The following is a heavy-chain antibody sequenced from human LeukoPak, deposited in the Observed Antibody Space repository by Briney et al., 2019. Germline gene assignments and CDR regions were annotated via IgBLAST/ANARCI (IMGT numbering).Heavy chain of an antibody. Sequence: GGSLLLCCSACGFTFSNYDMGGVRPAPGEGLEGGCSITASGFTNYADSARGRFTISRDNAKNTLYLQMNSLRAEDTALYYCGKYLQPSGYPYALDMWGQGTMVTVSS. CDR1: GFTFSNYD. CDR3: GKYLQPSGYPYALDM. D-gene: IGHD5-12*01. V-gene: IGHV3-23*01. J-gene: IGHJ3*02. CDR2: ITASGFT.